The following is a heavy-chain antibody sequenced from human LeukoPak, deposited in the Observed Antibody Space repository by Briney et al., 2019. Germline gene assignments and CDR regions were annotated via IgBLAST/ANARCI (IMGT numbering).Heavy chain of an antibody. CDR3: ARDRGGTSFVDY. V-gene: IGHV3-21*01. CDR2: ISSTSTYI. CDR1: GFSYSCFR. D-gene: IGHD1-1*01. J-gene: IGHJ4*02. Sequence: TGGSLRLSCAASGFSYSCFRMNWLRPAPGKGLLWLSSISSTSTYIYYAGSLKCRFTISRDNAKNSLFLQMNDLGAEDTAVYYCARDRGGTSFVDYWGQGTQVTVSS.